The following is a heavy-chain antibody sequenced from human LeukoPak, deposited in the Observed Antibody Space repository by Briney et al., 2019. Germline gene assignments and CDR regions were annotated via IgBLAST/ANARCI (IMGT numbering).Heavy chain of an antibody. J-gene: IGHJ4*02. CDR3: ARLPRGGYNFLAPDDC. CDR1: GGTFSSYA. V-gene: IGHV1-69*05. Sequence: SVKVSCKASGGTFSSYAISWVRQAPGQGLEWMGGLIPIFGTANYAQKFQGRVTITTDESTSTAYMELSSLRSEDTAVYYCARLPRGGYNFLAPDDCWGQGTLVTVSS. D-gene: IGHD5-24*01. CDR2: LIPIFGTA.